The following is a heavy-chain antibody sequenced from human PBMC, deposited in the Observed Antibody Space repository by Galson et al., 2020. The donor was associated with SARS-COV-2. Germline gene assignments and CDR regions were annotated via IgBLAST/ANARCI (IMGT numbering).Heavy chain of an antibody. V-gene: IGHV1-18*01. CDR3: ARADSHDYSNYPGDDY. Sequence: AAVKVSCKASGCTFTSYGISWLRQAPRQGLEWMGWTSAYHGNTHYAQKLQGRVNMTTDTSTSTAYMELRSLRSDDTAVYYCARADSHDYSNYPGDDYWGQGTLVTVSS. J-gene: IGHJ4*02. CDR1: GCTFTSYG. D-gene: IGHD4-4*01. CDR2: TSAYHGNT.